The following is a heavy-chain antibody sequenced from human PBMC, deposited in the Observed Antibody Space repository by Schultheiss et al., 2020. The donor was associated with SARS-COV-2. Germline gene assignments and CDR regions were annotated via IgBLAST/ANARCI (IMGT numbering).Heavy chain of an antibody. J-gene: IGHJ6*02. CDR2: IGTAGDT. V-gene: IGHV3-13*01. CDR1: GFTFSDYY. D-gene: IGHD5-12*01. CDR3: ANVATINYYYGMDV. Sequence: GGSLRLSCAASGFTFSDYYMSWIRQAPGKGLVWVSAIGTAGDTYYPGSVKGRFTISRENAKNSLYLQMNSLRAEDTAVYYCANVATINYYYGMDVWGQGTTVTVSS.